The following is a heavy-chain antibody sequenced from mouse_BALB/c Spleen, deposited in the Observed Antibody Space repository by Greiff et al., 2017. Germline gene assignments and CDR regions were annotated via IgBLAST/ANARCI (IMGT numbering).Heavy chain of an antibody. J-gene: IGHJ1*01. CDR3: AREVTTGSYWYFDV. D-gene: IGHD1-1*01. CDR1: GFTFSDYY. CDR2: ISSGGST. V-gene: IGHV5-6-5*01. Sequence: EVQGVESGGGLVKPGGSLKLSCAASGFTFSDYYMYWVRQTPEKRLEWVASISSGGSTYYPDSVKGRFTISRDNARNILYLQMSSLRSEDTAMYYCAREVTTGSYWYFDVWGAGTTVTVSS.